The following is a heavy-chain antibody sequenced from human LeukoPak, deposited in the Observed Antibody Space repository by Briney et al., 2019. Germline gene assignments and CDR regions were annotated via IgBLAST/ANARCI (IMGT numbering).Heavy chain of an antibody. CDR1: GFTFSSYE. J-gene: IGHJ6*03. CDR3: ARGALYYMDV. Sequence: PGGSLRLSCAASGFTFSSYEMNWVRQAPGKGLEWVANIKQDGSEKYYVDSVKGRFTISRDNAKNSLYLQMNSLRAEDTAVYYCARGALYYMDVWGKGTTVTISS. V-gene: IGHV3-7*01. CDR2: IKQDGSEK.